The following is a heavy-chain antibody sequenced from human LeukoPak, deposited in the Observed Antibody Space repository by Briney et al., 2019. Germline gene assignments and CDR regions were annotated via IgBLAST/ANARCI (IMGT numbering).Heavy chain of an antibody. CDR3: AKAHGGSYHSGID. CDR2: ISGSGGST. V-gene: IGHV3-23*01. J-gene: IGHJ4*02. Sequence: GGSLRLSCAASGFTFSSYAMTWVRQAPGKGLEWVSGISGSGGSTYYADSVKGRFSISRDNSKNTLYLQLNSLRVDDTAEYYCAKAHGGSYHSGIDWGQGTLVIVSS. CDR1: GFTFSSYA. D-gene: IGHD1-26*01.